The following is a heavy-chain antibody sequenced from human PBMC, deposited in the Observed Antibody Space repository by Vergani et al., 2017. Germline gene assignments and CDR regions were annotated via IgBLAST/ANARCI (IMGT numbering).Heavy chain of an antibody. CDR3: TRDWGIYHYFDY. V-gene: IGHV3-49*05. Sequence: EVQLVESGGGLVKPGRSLRLSCTASGFTFGDYAMSWFRQAPGKGLEWVGFIRSKAYGGTTEYAASVKGRFTISRDDSKSIAYLQMNSLKTEDTAVYYCTRDWGIYHYFDYWGQGTLVTVSS. D-gene: IGHD3-16*01. CDR2: IRSKAYGGTT. J-gene: IGHJ4*02. CDR1: GFTFGDYA.